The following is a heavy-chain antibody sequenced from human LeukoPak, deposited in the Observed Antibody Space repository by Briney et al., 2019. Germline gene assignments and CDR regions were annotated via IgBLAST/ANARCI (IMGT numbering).Heavy chain of an antibody. CDR2: INPNSGDT. V-gene: IGHV1-2*02. CDR3: ARDYQAGVDYYYYVMDV. D-gene: IGHD6-13*01. CDR1: GYTFTVYY. Sequence: ASVKVSCKASGYTFTVYYMHWVRQAPGQGLEWMGWINPNSGDTNYVQKLQGRVTMTTDTSTSTAYMELRSLRSDDTAVYYCARDYQAGVDYYYYVMDVWGQGTTVTVSS. J-gene: IGHJ6*02.